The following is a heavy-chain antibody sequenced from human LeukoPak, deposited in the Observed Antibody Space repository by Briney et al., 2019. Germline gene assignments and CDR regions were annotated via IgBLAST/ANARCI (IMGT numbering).Heavy chain of an antibody. D-gene: IGHD1-26*01. CDR1: GGSISTYY. CDR2: IYYSGRT. CDR3: ARESVYSGRYYAFDI. V-gene: IGHV4-59*01. J-gene: IGHJ3*02. Sequence: PSETLSLTCTVAGGSISTYYGSWIRQPPGKGLEWIGYIYYSGRTNYNPSLKSRVTISVDMSKNQFSLKLSSVTAADPAVYYCARESVYSGRYYAFDIWGQGTMVTVSS.